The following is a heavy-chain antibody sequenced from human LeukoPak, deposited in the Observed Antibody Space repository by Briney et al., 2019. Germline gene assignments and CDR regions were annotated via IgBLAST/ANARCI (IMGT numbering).Heavy chain of an antibody. J-gene: IGHJ5*02. CDR1: GGSFSGYY. CDR2: IYYSGST. V-gene: IGHV4-34*01. Sequence: PSETLSLTCAVYGGSFSGYYWSWIRQPPGKGLEWIGSIYYSGSTYYNPSLKSRVTISVDTSKNQFSLKLSSVTAADTAVYYCARLAGGMATITWGQGTLVTVSS. D-gene: IGHD5-24*01. CDR3: ARLAGGMATIT.